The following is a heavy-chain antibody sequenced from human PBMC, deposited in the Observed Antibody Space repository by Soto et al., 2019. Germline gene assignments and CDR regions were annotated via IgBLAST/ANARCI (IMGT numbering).Heavy chain of an antibody. D-gene: IGHD1-26*01. CDR2: ISWNSGSI. Sequence: ESGGGLVQPGRSLRLSCAASGFTFDDYAMHWVRQAPGKGLEWVSGISWNSGSIGYADSVKGRFTISRDNAKNSLYLQMNSLRAEDTALYYCARERRVGYYYYMDVWGKGTTVTVSS. CDR1: GFTFDDYA. CDR3: ARERRVGYYYYMDV. J-gene: IGHJ6*03. V-gene: IGHV3-9*01.